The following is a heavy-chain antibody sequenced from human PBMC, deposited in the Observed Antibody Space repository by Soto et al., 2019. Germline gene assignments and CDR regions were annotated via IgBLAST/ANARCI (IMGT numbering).Heavy chain of an antibody. J-gene: IGHJ6*02. CDR3: ASGEYQLRDAVDYYSGMDV. CDR2: IIPIFGTA. D-gene: IGHD2-2*01. CDR1: GGTFSSYA. V-gene: IGHV1-69*01. Sequence: QVQLVQSGAEVKKPGSSVKVSCKASGGTFSSYAISWVRQAPGQGREWMGGIIPIFGTANYAQKFQGRVTIPEDESTSTAYMELSSRRSEDTAVYYCASGEYQLRDAVDYYSGMDVWGQGTTVTVSS.